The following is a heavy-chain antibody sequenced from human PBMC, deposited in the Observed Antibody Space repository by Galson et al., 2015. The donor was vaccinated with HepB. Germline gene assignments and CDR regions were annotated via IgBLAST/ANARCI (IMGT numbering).Heavy chain of an antibody. D-gene: IGHD6-13*01. CDR2: ISGGGGIRT. J-gene: IGHJ6*01. CDR1: GFTLSSYA. V-gene: IGHV3-23*01. Sequence: SLRLSCAPSGFTLSSYAMIWVRQAPGKGLEWVSGISGGGGIRTYYTDSVKGRFTISRGSSKNTLYLQMNSLRAEDTAEYYCAKDRCHSNNCIYGMDVWGQGTTVTVSS. CDR3: AKDRCHSNNCIYGMDV.